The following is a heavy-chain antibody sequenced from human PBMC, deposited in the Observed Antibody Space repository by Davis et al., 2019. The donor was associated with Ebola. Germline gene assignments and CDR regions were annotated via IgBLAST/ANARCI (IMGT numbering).Heavy chain of an antibody. CDR1: GGSFSGYY. CDR2: INHSGST. CDR3: ARDEGYSYGLGH. V-gene: IGHV4-34*01. J-gene: IGHJ4*02. D-gene: IGHD5-18*01. Sequence: QTLSLTCAVYGGSFSGYYWSWIRQPPGKGLEWIGEINHSGSTNYNPSLKSRVTISVDTSKNQFSLKLSSVTAADTAVYYCARDEGYSYGLGHWGQGTLVTVSS.